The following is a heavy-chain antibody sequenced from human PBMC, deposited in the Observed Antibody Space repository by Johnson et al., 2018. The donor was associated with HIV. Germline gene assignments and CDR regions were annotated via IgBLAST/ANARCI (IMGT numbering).Heavy chain of an antibody. CDR1: GFTFDDYG. CDR2: INWDGGVT. V-gene: IGHV3-20*04. Sequence: MMLVESGGGVVRPGESLRLSCAASGFTFDDYGMTWVRQAPGKGLEWVSGINWDGGVTGYADSLKGRFTISRDNSKNTLYLHMGSLRAEDTALDYCARDSFIAVTLSNAFDIWGQGTVVTVAS. CDR3: ARDSFIAVTLSNAFDI. J-gene: IGHJ3*02. D-gene: IGHD6-19*01.